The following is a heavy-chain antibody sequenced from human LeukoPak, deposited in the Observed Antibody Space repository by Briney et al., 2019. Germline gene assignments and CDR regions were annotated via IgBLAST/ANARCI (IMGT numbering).Heavy chain of an antibody. CDR2: IYDSGST. D-gene: IGHD5-18*01. V-gene: IGHV4-39*01. CDR1: GGSISSSRYS. J-gene: IGHJ4*02. Sequence: SETLSLTCTVSGGSISSSRYSWGWIRQPPGKGLEWIGTIYDSGSTYYNPSLKSRVTISADTSKNQLSQRLSSVTAADTAVYYCARVGFGGYSYGYVDFWGQGTQVTVSS. CDR3: ARVGFGGYSYGYVDF.